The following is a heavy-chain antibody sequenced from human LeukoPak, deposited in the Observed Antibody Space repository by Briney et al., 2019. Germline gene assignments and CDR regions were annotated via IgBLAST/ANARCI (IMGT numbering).Heavy chain of an antibody. Sequence: PSETLSLTCTVSGDSISSSSYFWGWMRQPPGKGLEWIGYIYYSGSTYYNPSLKSRVTISVDTSKNQFSLKLSSVTAADTAVYYCARRVVAGPFDYWGQGTLVTVSS. V-gene: IGHV4-39*01. CDR2: IYYSGST. J-gene: IGHJ4*02. CDR1: GDSISSSSYF. CDR3: ARRVVAGPFDY. D-gene: IGHD6-19*01.